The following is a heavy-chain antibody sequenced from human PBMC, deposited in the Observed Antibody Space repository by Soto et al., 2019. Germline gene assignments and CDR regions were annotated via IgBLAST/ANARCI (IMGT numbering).Heavy chain of an antibody. D-gene: IGHD3-10*01. Sequence: ASVKVSCKASGYTFTSYAMHWVRQAPGQRLEWMGWINAGNGNTKYSQKFQGRVTITRDTSASTAYMELSSLRSEDTAVYYCARGTMVRGVMHYYYGMDVWGQGTTVTV. CDR2: INAGNGNT. CDR1: GYTFTSYA. V-gene: IGHV1-3*01. J-gene: IGHJ6*02. CDR3: ARGTMVRGVMHYYYGMDV.